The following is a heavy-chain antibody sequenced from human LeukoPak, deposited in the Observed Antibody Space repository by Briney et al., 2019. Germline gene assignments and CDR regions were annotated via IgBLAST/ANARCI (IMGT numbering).Heavy chain of an antibody. CDR2: IGTSGTTI. D-gene: IGHD2-15*01. CDR3: ARETGGTGDY. CDR1: GFTFSTYE. Sequence: GGSLRLSCAAPGFTFSTYEVNSVRQAPGKGLEWVSYIGTSGTTIYYADSVKGRFTISRDNAKNSLYLQMNSLIAEDTAFYYCARETGGTGDYWGQGTLVTVSS. V-gene: IGHV3-48*03. J-gene: IGHJ4*02.